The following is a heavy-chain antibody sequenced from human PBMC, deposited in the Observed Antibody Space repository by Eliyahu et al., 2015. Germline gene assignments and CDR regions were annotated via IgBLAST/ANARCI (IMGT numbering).Heavy chain of an antibody. CDR3: AREGGRALFWVRELLSYSYGLDV. CDR2: IATTGTPV. V-gene: IGHV3-48*03. J-gene: IGHJ6*02. Sequence: VESGGGLAQPGGSLRLSCAASXXTFSTFXXXWXRQGPGKGLEWVSXIATTGTPVHYADSVKGRFTISRDNANSSLYLEMNSLRAEDTAVYYCAREGGRALFWVRELLSYSYGLDVWGQGTTVTVSS. CDR1: XXTFSTFX. D-gene: IGHD3-10*01.